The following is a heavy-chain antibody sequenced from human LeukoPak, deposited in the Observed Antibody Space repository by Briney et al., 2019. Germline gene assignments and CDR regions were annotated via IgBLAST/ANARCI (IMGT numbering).Heavy chain of an antibody. CDR3: ARVGVGLNWFDP. CDR2: INPNSGGT. D-gene: IGHD3-16*01. J-gene: IGHJ5*02. Sequence: ASVKVSCKASGYTFTGYYMHWVRQAPGQGLEWMGWINPNSGGTNYAQKFQGRVTMTRDTSISTAYMELSRLRSDDTAMYYCARVGVGLNWFDPWGQGTLVTVSS. V-gene: IGHV1-2*02. CDR1: GYTFTGYY.